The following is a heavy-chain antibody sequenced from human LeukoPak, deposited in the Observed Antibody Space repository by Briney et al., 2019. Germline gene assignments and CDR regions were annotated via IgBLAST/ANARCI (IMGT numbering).Heavy chain of an antibody. CDR2: ISFDGSNK. D-gene: IGHD3-9*01. V-gene: IGHV3-30*18. Sequence: GGSLRLSCAASGFAFSSCGMHWVRQAPGKGLEWVAFISFDGSNKYSADSVKGRFTISRDNFKNTLFLQMNTMRAEDTAIYYCVKSVSTGLGVIDFWGQGTLVTVSS. CDR3: VKSVSTGLGVIDF. CDR1: GFAFSSCG. J-gene: IGHJ4*02.